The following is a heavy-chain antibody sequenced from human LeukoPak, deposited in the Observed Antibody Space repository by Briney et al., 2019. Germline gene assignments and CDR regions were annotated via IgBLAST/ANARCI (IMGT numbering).Heavy chain of an antibody. J-gene: IGHJ6*03. CDR1: GYSISSGDY. V-gene: IGHV4-38-2*02. D-gene: IGHD2-2*01. Sequence: SETLSLTCTVSGYSISSGDYWGWIRQPPGKGLEWIGRIYHSGSTYYNPSLKRRVSISVGTSKIQFSLRLSSVTAADTAVYYCATIVVDPGSVYYYMDVWGKGTTVTVSS. CDR3: ATIVVDPGSVYYYMDV. CDR2: IYHSGST.